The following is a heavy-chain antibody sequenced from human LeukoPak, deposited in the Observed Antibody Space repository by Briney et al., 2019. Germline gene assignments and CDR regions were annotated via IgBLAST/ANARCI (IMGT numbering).Heavy chain of an antibody. V-gene: IGHV4-59*08. CDR2: IYYSGST. J-gene: IGHJ4*02. Sequence: SETLSLTCAVYGGSLSGYYWRWLRQPPGKGLEGIGYIYYSGSTNYNPSLKSRVTISVDTSKSQFSLKLSSVAAADTRVYYCARHPAIAAAGSFDYWGQGTLVTVSS. CDR3: ARHPAIAAAGSFDY. CDR1: GGSLSGYY. D-gene: IGHD6-13*01.